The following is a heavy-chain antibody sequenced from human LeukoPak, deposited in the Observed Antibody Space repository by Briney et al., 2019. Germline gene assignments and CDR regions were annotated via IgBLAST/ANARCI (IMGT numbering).Heavy chain of an antibody. D-gene: IGHD1-26*01. Sequence: ASVKVSCNASGYTFTGYYMHWVRQAPGQGLEWMGWINPNSGGTNYAQKFQGRVTMTRDTSISTAYMELSRLRSDDTAVYYCASGAGGSYYEAYYYYYYMDVWGKGTTVTVSS. CDR3: ASGAGGSYYEAYYYYYYMDV. CDR1: GYTFTGYY. J-gene: IGHJ6*03. CDR2: INPNSGGT. V-gene: IGHV1-2*02.